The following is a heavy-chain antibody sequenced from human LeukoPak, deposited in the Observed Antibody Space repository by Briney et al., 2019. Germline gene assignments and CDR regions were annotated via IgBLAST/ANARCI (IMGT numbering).Heavy chain of an antibody. J-gene: IGHJ3*02. D-gene: IGHD6-13*01. CDR3: ASFQQQDDAFDI. CDR2: INHSGST. CDR1: GGSFSGYY. Sequence: SETLSLTCAVYGGSFSGYYWSWIRQPPGKGLEWIGEINHSGSTNYNPSLKSRASISVDTSTNQFPLMLSSVTAADTAVYYCASFQQQDDAFDIWGQGTMVTVSS. V-gene: IGHV4-34*01.